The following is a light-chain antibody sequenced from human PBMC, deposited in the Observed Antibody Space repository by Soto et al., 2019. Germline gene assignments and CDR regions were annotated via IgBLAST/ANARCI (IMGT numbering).Light chain of an antibody. J-gene: IGKJ2*01. CDR2: GAS. Sequence: ETVMTQSPATLSVSPGERVTLSCRASQRIRSSLAWYQQKPGQAPRLLIYGASSRATDIPARFSGSGSGTEFTLTISSLQSEDFAVYYCQQYNNWPPYTFGQGTKLEIK. V-gene: IGKV3-15*01. CDR3: QQYNNWPPYT. CDR1: QRIRSS.